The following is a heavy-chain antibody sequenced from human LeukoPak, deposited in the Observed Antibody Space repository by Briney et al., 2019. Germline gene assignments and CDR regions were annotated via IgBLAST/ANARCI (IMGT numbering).Heavy chain of an antibody. J-gene: IGHJ6*02. D-gene: IGHD3-10*01. CDR3: ARDPWFGTMDV. V-gene: IGHV4-30-4*01. Sequence: SETLSLTCTVSGGSISSGDYYWSWIRQPPGKGLEWIGYIYYSGSTYYNPSLKSRVTISVDTSKDQFSLKLSSVTAADTAVYHCARDPWFGTMDVWGQGTTVTVSS. CDR1: GGSISSGDYY. CDR2: IYYSGST.